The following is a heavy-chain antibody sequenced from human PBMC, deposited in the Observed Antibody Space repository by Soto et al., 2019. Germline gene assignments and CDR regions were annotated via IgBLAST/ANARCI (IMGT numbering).Heavy chain of an antibody. D-gene: IGHD2-2*03. CDR3: AKDSMDFVFDY. CDR2: ISWDGGST. J-gene: IGHJ4*02. Sequence: EVQLVESGGVVVQPGGSLRLSCAASGFTFDDYTMHWVRQAPGKGLEWVSLISWDGGSTYYADSVKGRFTISRDNSKNSLYLHMTSLTTEDTALYYCAKDSMDFVFDYWGQGTLVTVSS. V-gene: IGHV3-43*01. CDR1: GFTFDDYT.